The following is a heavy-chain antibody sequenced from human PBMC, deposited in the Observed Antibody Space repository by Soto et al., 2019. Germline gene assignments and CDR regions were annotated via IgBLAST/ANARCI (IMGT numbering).Heavy chain of an antibody. CDR3: TRGLLGGATSYTFHGMDV. CDR2: SRNRVNSHTT. Sequence: EVQLVESGGGLVQPGGSLRLSCAASGFTFSDHYMDWVRQAPGKGLEWVARSRNRVNSHTTEYAASVKGRFTISRDESKSSLYLQMNSLKSEDTAVYYCTRGLLGGATSYTFHGMDVWGQGTTVTVSS. J-gene: IGHJ6*01. CDR1: GFTFSDHY. V-gene: IGHV3-72*01. D-gene: IGHD4-17*01.